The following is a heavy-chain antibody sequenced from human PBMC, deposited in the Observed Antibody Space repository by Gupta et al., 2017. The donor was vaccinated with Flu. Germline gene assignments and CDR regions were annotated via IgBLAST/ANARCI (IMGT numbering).Heavy chain of an antibody. Sequence: QVQLQESGPGLVKPSQTLSLTCTVSGGSISSGSYYWSWIRQPAGKGLEWIGRIYTSGSTNYNPSLKSRVTISVDTSKNQFSLKLSSVTAADTAVYYCARDFHDFWSGYSYYYGMDVWGQGTTVTVSS. D-gene: IGHD3-3*01. CDR2: IYTSGST. J-gene: IGHJ6*02. CDR1: GGSISSGSYY. V-gene: IGHV4-61*02. CDR3: ARDFHDFWSGYSYYYGMDV.